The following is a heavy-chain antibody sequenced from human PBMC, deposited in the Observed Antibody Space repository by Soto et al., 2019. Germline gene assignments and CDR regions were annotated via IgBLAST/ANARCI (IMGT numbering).Heavy chain of an antibody. J-gene: IGHJ4*02. CDR2: IYYSGST. CDR3: ARHLTLYVSYMTTVTNFPDY. V-gene: IGHV4-39*01. CDR1: GGSISSSSYY. D-gene: IGHD4-17*01. Sequence: QLQLQESGPGLVKPSETLSLTCTVSGGSISSSSYYWGWIRQPPGKGLEWIGSIYYSGSTYYNPSLKSRVTISVDTSKNQFSLKLSSVTAADTAVYYCARHLTLYVSYMTTVTNFPDYWGQGTLVTVSS.